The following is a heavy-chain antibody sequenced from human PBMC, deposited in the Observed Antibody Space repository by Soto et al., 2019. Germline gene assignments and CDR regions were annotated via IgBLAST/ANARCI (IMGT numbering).Heavy chain of an antibody. J-gene: IGHJ5*02. CDR3: ARAPAPDYDFWSGYYTRNWFDP. CDR2: IYYSGST. CDR1: GVSISSYY. D-gene: IGHD3-3*01. Sequence: SETLSLTCTVSGVSISSYYWSWIRQPPGKGLEWIGYIYYSGSTNYNPSLKSRVTISVDTSKNQFSLKLSSVTAADTAVYYCARAPAPDYDFWSGYYTRNWFDPWGQGTLVTVSS. V-gene: IGHV4-59*08.